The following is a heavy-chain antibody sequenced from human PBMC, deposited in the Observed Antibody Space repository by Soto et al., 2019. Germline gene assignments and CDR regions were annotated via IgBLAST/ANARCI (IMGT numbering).Heavy chain of an antibody. CDR3: TTTKGRLEPPTSAF. Sequence: EVQLVESGGGLVKPGGSLRLSCAGSGFTFSNAWMSWVRRAPGKGLEWVGRIKSDAYGGAIDYAAPVKGRFTISRDDSKNTLFLQMNNLRAEDTAVYSCTTTKGRLEPPTSAFWGQGTPVNGSS. CDR2: IKSDAYGGAI. D-gene: IGHD2-8*01. CDR1: GFTFSNAW. J-gene: IGHJ4*02. V-gene: IGHV3-15*01.